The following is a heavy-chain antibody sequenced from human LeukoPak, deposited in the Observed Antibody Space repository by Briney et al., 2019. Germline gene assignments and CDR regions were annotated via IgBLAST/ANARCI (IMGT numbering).Heavy chain of an antibody. Sequence: LPGGSLRLSCVASGFTFNNYAMHWVRQAPGKGLVWVAVIWHDGIHEYYADSMKGRITISRDIAKNTLYLQMNSLRAEDTGVYYCAKDHYWSIDYWGRGTLVTVSS. CDR2: IWHDGIHE. CDR3: AKDHYWSIDY. J-gene: IGHJ4*02. D-gene: IGHD3-3*01. V-gene: IGHV3-33*03. CDR1: GFTFNNYA.